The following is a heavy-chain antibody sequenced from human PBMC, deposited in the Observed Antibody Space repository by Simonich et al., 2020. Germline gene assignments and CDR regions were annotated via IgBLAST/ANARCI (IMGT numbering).Heavy chain of an antibody. CDR1: GGSFSVYY. Sequence: QVQLQQWGAGLLKPSETLSLTCAVYGGSFSVYYWSWIRQPPGKGLEWIGEINHSGSTNYNPSLKSRVTISVDTSKNQFSLKLSSVTAADTAVYYCARGKGWKIAFDIWGQGTMVTVSS. CDR2: INHSGST. CDR3: ARGKGWKIAFDI. V-gene: IGHV4-34*01. J-gene: IGHJ3*02. D-gene: IGHD1-1*01.